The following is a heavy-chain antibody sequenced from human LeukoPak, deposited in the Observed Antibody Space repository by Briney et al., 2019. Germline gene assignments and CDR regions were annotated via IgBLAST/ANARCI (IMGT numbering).Heavy chain of an antibody. J-gene: IGHJ4*02. V-gene: IGHV4-59*01. CDR1: GGSISSYY. Sequence: SQTLSLTCTVSGGSISSYYWSWIRQPPGKELEWIVYIFYNGSTNYSPSLKSRVTISVDTSQNQFSLKLTSVTAADTAVYYCARARYYYDNSVYPAVRFDFWGQGILVTVS. D-gene: IGHD3-22*01. CDR2: IFYNGST. CDR3: ARARYYYDNSVYPAVRFDF.